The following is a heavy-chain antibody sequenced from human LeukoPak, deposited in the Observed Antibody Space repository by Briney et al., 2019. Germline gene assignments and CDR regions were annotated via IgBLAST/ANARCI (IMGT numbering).Heavy chain of an antibody. CDR2: INPSGGST. CDR1: GYTFTSYY. V-gene: IGHV1-46*01. J-gene: IGHJ4*02. CDR3: ARHGWFGELLSAPALDY. Sequence: GASVKVSCKASGYTFTSYYMHWVRQAPGQGLEWMGIINPSGGSTSYAQKFQGRVTMTRDMSTSTVYMELSSLRSEDMAVYYCARHGWFGELLSAPALDYWGQGTLVTVSS. D-gene: IGHD3-10*01.